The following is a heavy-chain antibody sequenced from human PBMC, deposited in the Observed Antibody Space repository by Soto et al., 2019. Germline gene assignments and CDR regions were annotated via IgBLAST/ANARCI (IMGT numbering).Heavy chain of an antibody. Sequence: SETLSLTCAVYGGSFSGYYWSWIRQPPGKGLEWIGEINHSGSTNYNPSLKSRVTISVDTSKNQFSLKLSSVTAADTAVYDCARGSYGGNSWGQPNLVTVS. V-gene: IGHV4-34*01. J-gene: IGHJ4*02. CDR2: INHSGST. CDR1: GGSFSGYY. CDR3: ARGSYGGNS. D-gene: IGHD4-17*01.